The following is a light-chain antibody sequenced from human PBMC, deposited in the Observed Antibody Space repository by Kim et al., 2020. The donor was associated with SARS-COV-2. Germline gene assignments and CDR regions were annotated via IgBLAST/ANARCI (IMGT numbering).Light chain of an antibody. CDR3: QQSNNFPIT. Sequence: DVQMTQSPSSVSASIGDRVTITCRASQGIASWLAWYQQKPGKAPKLLIYAASGLQSGVPSRFSGSGSGREFTLTISSLQPEDVATYFCQQSNNFPITLGQGTRLEIK. CDR2: AAS. J-gene: IGKJ5*01. CDR1: QGIASW. V-gene: IGKV1-12*01.